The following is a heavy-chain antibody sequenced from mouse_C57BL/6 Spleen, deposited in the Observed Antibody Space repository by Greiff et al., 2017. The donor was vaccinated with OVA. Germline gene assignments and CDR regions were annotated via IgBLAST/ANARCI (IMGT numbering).Heavy chain of an antibody. CDR1: GFSLTSYA. CDR3: ARYLYYDYDGSFYAMDY. Sequence: QVQLQQSGPGLVAPSQSLSITCTVSGFSLTSYAISWVRQPPGKGLEWLGVIWTGGGTNYNSALKSRLSISKDNSKSQVFLKMNSLQTDDTARYYCARYLYYDYDGSFYAMDYWGQGTSVTVSS. J-gene: IGHJ4*01. V-gene: IGHV2-9-1*01. D-gene: IGHD2-4*01. CDR2: IWTGGGT.